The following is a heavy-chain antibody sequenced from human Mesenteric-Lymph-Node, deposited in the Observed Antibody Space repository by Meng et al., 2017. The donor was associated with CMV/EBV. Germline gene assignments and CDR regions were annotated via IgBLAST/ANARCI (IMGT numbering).Heavy chain of an antibody. CDR1: AFIFSDYT. CDR3: ARDWGWGGMDV. V-gene: IGHV3-30-3*01. CDR2: ISYDGGSK. D-gene: IGHD3-16*01. J-gene: IGHJ6*02. Sequence: GESLKISCAASAFIFSDYTMHWVRQAPGKGLEWVALISYDGGSKYYGDSVKGRFTIPRDNSKRTLYLQMNNVRPEDTAVYYCARDWGWGGMDVWGQGTTVTVSS.